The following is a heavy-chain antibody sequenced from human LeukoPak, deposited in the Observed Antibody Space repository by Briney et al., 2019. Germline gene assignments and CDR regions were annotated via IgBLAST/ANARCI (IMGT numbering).Heavy chain of an antibody. D-gene: IGHD6-13*01. CDR3: ARGGSSGWYPNFDY. CDR1: GFTFSSYA. J-gene: IGHJ4*02. CDR2: ISGASGGST. V-gene: IGHV3-23*01. Sequence: GGSLRLSCAASGFTFSSYAMTWVRQAPGKGLEWVSIISGASGGSTYYADSVKGRFTISRDNSKNTLYLQMNSLRAEDTALYYCARGGSSGWYPNFDYWGQGTLVTVSS.